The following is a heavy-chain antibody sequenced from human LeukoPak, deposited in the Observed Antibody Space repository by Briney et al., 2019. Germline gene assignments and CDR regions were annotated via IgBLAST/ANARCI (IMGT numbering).Heavy chain of an antibody. J-gene: IGHJ4*02. Sequence: PSETLSLTCAVYGGSFSGYYWSWIRQPPGKGLEWIGEINHSGSTNYNPSLKSRVTISVDTSKNQFSLKLSSVTAADTAVYYCARGSRYCSSTSCYLDYWGQGTLVTGSS. CDR2: INHSGST. V-gene: IGHV4-34*01. CDR3: ARGSRYCSSTSCYLDY. D-gene: IGHD2-2*01. CDR1: GGSFSGYY.